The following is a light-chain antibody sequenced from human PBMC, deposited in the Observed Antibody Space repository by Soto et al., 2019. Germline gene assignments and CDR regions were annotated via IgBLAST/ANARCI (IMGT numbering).Light chain of an antibody. CDR2: EVS. CDR1: SSDVGGYNS. V-gene: IGLV2-14*01. CDR3: TSYTTHTGLEYV. J-gene: IGLJ1*01. Sequence: QSVLTQPASVSGSPGQSITISCTGTSSDVGGYNSVSWYQHHRCKAPKVIIYEVSNRPSGVSDRFSGSKSGNTASLTISGLQAEDEADYYCTSYTTHTGLEYVFGTGTKVTVL.